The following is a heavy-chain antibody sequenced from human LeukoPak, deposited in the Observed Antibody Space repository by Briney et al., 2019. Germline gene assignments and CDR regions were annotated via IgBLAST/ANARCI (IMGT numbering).Heavy chain of an antibody. CDR1: GGPISSGGYS. CDR3: AAHSLRYFDWLLEGDY. Sequence: PSQTLSLTCAVSGGPISSGGYSWSWIRQPPGKGLEWIGYIYHSGSTYYNPSLKSRVTISVDRSKNQFSLKLSSVTAADTAVYYCAAHSLRYFDWLLEGDYWGQGTLVTVSS. D-gene: IGHD3-9*01. CDR2: IYHSGST. V-gene: IGHV4-30-2*01. J-gene: IGHJ4*02.